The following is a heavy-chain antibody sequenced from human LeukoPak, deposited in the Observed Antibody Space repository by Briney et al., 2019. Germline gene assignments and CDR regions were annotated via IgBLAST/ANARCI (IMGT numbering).Heavy chain of an antibody. Sequence: PGGSLRLSCAASGFTFSSYGMHWVRQAPGKGLEWVAVIWYDGSNKYYADSVKGRFTISRDNSKNTLYLQMNSLRAEDTAVYYCAKDLSFGGVNDYWGQGTLVTVSS. CDR1: GFTFSSYG. CDR2: IWYDGSNK. V-gene: IGHV3-33*06. D-gene: IGHD3-3*01. J-gene: IGHJ4*02. CDR3: AKDLSFGGVNDY.